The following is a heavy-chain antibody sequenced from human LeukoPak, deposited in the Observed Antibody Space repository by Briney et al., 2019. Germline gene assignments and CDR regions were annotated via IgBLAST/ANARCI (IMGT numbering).Heavy chain of an antibody. J-gene: IGHJ5*02. Sequence: GASVKVSCKASGYTFTSYYMHWVRQAPGQGLEWMGIINPSGGSTSYAQKFQGRVTMTRDTSTSTVYMELSSLRSEDTAVYYCTRERITMVRGTQYNWFDPWGQGTLVTVSS. V-gene: IGHV1-46*01. CDR2: INPSGGST. CDR3: TRERITMVRGTQYNWFDP. CDR1: GYTFTSYY. D-gene: IGHD3-10*01.